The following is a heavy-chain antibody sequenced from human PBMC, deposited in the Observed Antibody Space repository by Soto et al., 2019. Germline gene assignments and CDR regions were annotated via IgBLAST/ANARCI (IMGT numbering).Heavy chain of an antibody. CDR2: IHAGDGKT. V-gene: IGHV1-3*01. J-gene: IGHJ5*02. CDR3: ARVPRYSSDIVEVPAVMYEAWFDP. D-gene: IGHD2-2*01. CDR1: GYIFMNYP. Sequence: QVQLVQSGAEVKKPGASVKVSCKASGYIFMNYPMHWVRQAPGQGLEWMGWIHAGDGKTKYAQKLQGRVTLTRYTSSRAAFMERSTLTSEYTAVAYCARVPRYSSDIVEVPAVMYEAWFDPWGQGTLVTVSS.